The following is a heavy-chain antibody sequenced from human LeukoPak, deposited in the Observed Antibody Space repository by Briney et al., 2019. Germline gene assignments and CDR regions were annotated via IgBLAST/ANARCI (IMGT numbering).Heavy chain of an antibody. Sequence: GALSLSCAASGFTFSSYSMNWVRQAPGKGLEWVSSISSSSSYIYYADSVKGRFTISRDNAKNSLYLQMNSLRAEDTAVYYCARDSIPVSVYFDYWGQGTLVTVSS. CDR1: GFTFSSYS. J-gene: IGHJ4*02. CDR3: ARDSIPVSVYFDY. CDR2: ISSSSSYI. V-gene: IGHV3-21*01. D-gene: IGHD6-19*01.